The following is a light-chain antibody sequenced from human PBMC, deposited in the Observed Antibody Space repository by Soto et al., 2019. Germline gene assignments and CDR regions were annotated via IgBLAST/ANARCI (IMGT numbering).Light chain of an antibody. CDR1: RNVLYRSNNKNY. CDR3: QQYYTTPPA. J-gene: IGKJ2*01. CDR2: WAS. Sequence: DIVMTQSPDSLAVSLGERATINCKSSRNVLYRSNNKNYLAWYQQKPGQPPKLLIYWASTRESGVPDRFTGSGSGTDFTLTINCLQADDVAVYYCQQYYTTPPAFGQGTKLEIK. V-gene: IGKV4-1*01.